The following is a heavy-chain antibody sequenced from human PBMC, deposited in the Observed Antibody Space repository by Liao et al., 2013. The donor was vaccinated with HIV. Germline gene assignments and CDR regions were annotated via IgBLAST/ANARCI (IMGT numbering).Heavy chain of an antibody. D-gene: IGHD1-1*01. Sequence: QVQLQESGPGLVKPSETLSLTCTVSGGSISTYYWNWIRQPPGKGLEWIGYISYSGSTTYSPSLKSRVTISVDTSKKQFSLSMTSVTAADTAVYYCARDYLVLTGYKRWFDPWGQGTLVTVSS. J-gene: IGHJ5*02. CDR2: ISYSGST. V-gene: IGHV4-59*12. CDR3: ARDYLVLTGYKRWFDP. CDR1: GGSISTYY.